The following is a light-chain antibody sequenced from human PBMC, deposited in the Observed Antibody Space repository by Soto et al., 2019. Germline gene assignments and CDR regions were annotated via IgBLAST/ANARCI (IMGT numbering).Light chain of an antibody. CDR1: SSDVGGYNY. J-gene: IGLJ2*01. V-gene: IGLV2-14*01. Sequence: QSALTQPASVSGSPGQSITISCTGTSSDVGGYNYVSWYQQHPGKAPKLMIYEVNNRPSGVSNRFSGSKSGNTASLTISGLRAEDEADYYCSSYTSSSTLVVFGGGTQLTVL. CDR2: EVN. CDR3: SSYTSSSTLVV.